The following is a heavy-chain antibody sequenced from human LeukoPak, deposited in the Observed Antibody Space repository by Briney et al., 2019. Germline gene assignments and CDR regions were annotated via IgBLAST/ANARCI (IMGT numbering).Heavy chain of an antibody. J-gene: IGHJ4*02. CDR2: ISDAGGRT. V-gene: IGHV3-23*01. CDR3: AKLGVVIRVILVGFHKEAYYFDS. Sequence: GGSLRLSCAVSGITISNYGMTWVRQAPGKGLEWVAGISDAGGRTNYADSVKGRFTISRDNPKNTLYLQMNSLRAEDTAVYFCAKLGVVIRVILVGFHKEAYYFDSWGQGALVTVSS. CDR1: GITISNYG. D-gene: IGHD3-22*01.